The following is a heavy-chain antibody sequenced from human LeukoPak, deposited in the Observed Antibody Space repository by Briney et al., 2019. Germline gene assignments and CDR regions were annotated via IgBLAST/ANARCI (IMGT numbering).Heavy chain of an antibody. D-gene: IGHD6-6*01. CDR1: GLTFSDCY. V-gene: IGHV3-11*03. Sequence: PGGSLRLSCAASGLTFSDCYMSWFRQAPGKGLEWPSYIGGSGADTNYADSVKGRFTTSRDNAKSSLYLQMNSLRAEDTAVYYCAKTLVASPGNTGGPWGQGTLVTVSS. CDR2: IGGSGADT. J-gene: IGHJ5*02. CDR3: AKTLVASPGNTGGP.